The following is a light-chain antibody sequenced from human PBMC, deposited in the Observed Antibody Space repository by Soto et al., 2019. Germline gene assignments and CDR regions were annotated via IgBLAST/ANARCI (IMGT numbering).Light chain of an antibody. Sequence: QSVLTQPASVSGSPGQSITISCTGTSSDVGGSDYVSWYQQHPGKAPKLMIYEGSKRPSGVSNHFSGSKSGNTGSLTISGLQAEDEADYYCSSFSTSSTLHVFGTGTKLTVL. CDR1: SSDVGGSDY. CDR3: SSFSTSSTLHV. V-gene: IGLV2-14*01. J-gene: IGLJ1*01. CDR2: EGS.